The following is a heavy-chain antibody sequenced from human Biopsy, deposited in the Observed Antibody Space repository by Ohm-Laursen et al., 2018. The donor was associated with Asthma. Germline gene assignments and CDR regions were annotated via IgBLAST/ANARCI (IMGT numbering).Heavy chain of an antibody. J-gene: IGHJ4*02. D-gene: IGHD3-22*01. Sequence: ETLSLTWAASGFAVSRDHMFWVRQAPGKGLEWVSVIYSGGTSHTADSVRGRFTTSRGYSKNTLYLQMHSLRAEDTAVYYCARGDSSNWSHYYFDYWGQGTLVTVSS. CDR3: ARGDSSNWSHYYFDY. CDR1: GFAVSRDH. V-gene: IGHV3-53*01. CDR2: IYSGGTS.